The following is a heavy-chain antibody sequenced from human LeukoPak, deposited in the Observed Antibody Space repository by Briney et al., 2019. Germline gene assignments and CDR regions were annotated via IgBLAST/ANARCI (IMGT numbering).Heavy chain of an antibody. J-gene: IGHJ4*02. Sequence: PGGSLTLSCAASGLTFSDAWMTWVRQAPGKGLEWVARIRSKTDGGTTSYAAPVKGRFTISRDDSKNTLYLQMNSLKTDDIAVYYCATERRAGFDYWGQGTLVTVSS. CDR2: IRSKTDGGTT. CDR1: GLTFSDAW. CDR3: ATERRAGFDY. V-gene: IGHV3-15*01. D-gene: IGHD3-10*01.